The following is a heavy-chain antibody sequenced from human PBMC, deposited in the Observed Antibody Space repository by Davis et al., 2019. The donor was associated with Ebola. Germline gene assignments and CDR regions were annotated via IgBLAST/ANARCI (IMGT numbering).Heavy chain of an antibody. J-gene: IGHJ4*02. CDR2: INSDGSST. CDR3: ARGSEMANPADGDY. Sequence: LSLTCAASGFTFSSYWMHWVRQAPGKGLVWVSRINSDGSSTSYADSVKGRFTISRDNAKNTLYLQMNSLRAEDTAVYYCARGSEMANPADGDYWGQGTLVTVSS. V-gene: IGHV3-74*01. CDR1: GFTFSSYW. D-gene: IGHD5-24*01.